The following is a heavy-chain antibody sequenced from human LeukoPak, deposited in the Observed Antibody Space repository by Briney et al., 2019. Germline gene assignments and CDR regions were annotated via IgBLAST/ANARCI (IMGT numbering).Heavy chain of an antibody. CDR1: GFTFSSYD. CDR3: ARDVYCSSTSCYRYYYYMDV. CDR2: ISSSGSTI. V-gene: IGHV3-11*04. J-gene: IGHJ6*03. Sequence: PGGSLRLSCAASGFTFSSYDMHWIRQAPGKGLEWVSYISSSGSTIYYADSVKGRFTISRDNAKNSLYLQMNSLRAEDTAVYYCARDVYCSSTSCYRYYYYMDVWGKGTTVTVSS. D-gene: IGHD2-2*02.